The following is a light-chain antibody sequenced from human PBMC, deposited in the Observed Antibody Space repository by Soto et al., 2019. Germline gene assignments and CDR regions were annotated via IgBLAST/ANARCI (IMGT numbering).Light chain of an antibody. J-gene: IGLJ1*01. Sequence: QSALTQPASVSGSPGQSITISCTGTSGDVGNYDYVSWYQQYPGKAPKLVIYGVSYRPSGVSNRFSGSKSGNTASLTISGLQAEDEADYYCCSWTTGSTLYVFXTGTKVTVL. CDR3: CSWTTGSTLYV. V-gene: IGLV2-14*01. CDR1: SGDVGNYDY. CDR2: GVS.